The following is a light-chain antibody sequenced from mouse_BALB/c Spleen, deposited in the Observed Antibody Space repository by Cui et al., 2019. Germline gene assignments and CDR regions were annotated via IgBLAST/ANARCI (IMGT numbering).Light chain of an antibody. Sequence: QIVLTQSPAIMSASPGEKVTMTCSASSRVSYMHWYQQKSGTSPKRWIYDTSKLASGVPARFSGSGSGTSYSLTISSMEAEDAATYYCQQWSSNPPTFGGGTKLEIK. CDR3: QQWSSNPPT. CDR1: SRVSY. J-gene: IGKJ1*01. CDR2: DTS. V-gene: IGKV4-59*01.